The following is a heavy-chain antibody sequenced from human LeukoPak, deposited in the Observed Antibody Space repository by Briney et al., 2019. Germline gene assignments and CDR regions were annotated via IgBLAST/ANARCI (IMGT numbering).Heavy chain of an antibody. CDR3: ARDRGDVSRNHPFDY. V-gene: IGHV3-74*01. CDR1: GFTFSSHW. CDR2: INNDGSDT. D-gene: IGHD1-14*01. Sequence: RSGGSLRLSCAASGFTFSSHWIHWVRQAPGKGLVWVSRINNDGSDTSYADSVKGRFTISRDNAKNTLYLEMNSLRADDTAVYYCARDRGDVSRNHPFDYWGQGTLVTVSS. J-gene: IGHJ4*02.